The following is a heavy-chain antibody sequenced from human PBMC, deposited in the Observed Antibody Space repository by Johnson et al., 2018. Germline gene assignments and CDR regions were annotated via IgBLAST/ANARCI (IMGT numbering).Heavy chain of an antibody. J-gene: IGHJ3*02. D-gene: IGHD3-22*01. V-gene: IGHV3-9*01. CDR2: LSWHSGSI. CDR1: GFTFDTYA. Sequence: EVQLLESGGGLVQPGRSLRLSCAASGFTFDTYAMNWVRQAPGKGLEWVSGLSWHSGSIGYAGSVKGRFTISRDNVKNSLYLQMNRLRTEDTALYYCAKDMWDSSGFAFHAFDIWGQGTMVTVSS. CDR3: AKDMWDSSGFAFHAFDI.